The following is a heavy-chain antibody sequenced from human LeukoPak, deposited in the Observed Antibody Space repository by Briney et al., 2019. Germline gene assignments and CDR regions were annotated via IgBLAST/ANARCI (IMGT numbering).Heavy chain of an antibody. D-gene: IGHD2-8*01. CDR1: GFTFSSHA. CDR2: IVGTGVSR. V-gene: IGHV3-23*01. CDR3: ARAGHCTNGICYTADFDY. J-gene: IGHJ4*02. Sequence: GGSLRLSCAASGFTFSSHAMSWVRQAPGKGLEWVSSIVGTGVSRDYAAPVKGRFTISRDNSKNTLYLQMNSPRAADTALYYCARAGHCTNGICYTADFDYWGQGTLVPVSS.